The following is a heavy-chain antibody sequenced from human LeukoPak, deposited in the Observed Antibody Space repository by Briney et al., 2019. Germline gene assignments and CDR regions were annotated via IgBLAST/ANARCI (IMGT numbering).Heavy chain of an antibody. D-gene: IGHD6-6*01. Sequence: SETLSLTCAVYGGSFSGYYWSWIRQPPGKGLEWIGEINHSGSTNYNPPLKSRVTISVDTSKNQFSLKLSSVTAADTAVYYCASILVRGVDYWGQGTLVTVSS. V-gene: IGHV4-34*01. CDR1: GGSFSGYY. CDR2: INHSGST. J-gene: IGHJ4*02. CDR3: ASILVRGVDY.